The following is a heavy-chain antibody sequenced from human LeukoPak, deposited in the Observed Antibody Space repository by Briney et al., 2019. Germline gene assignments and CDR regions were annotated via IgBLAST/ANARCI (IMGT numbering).Heavy chain of an antibody. J-gene: IGHJ4*02. CDR2: IYSGGST. CDR1: GFTVSSNY. V-gene: IGHV3-53*01. D-gene: IGHD2-15*01. CDR3: ARLGCSGGSRYSGEDYFDY. Sequence: GGSLRLSCAASGFTVSSNYMSWVRQAPGKGLEWVSVIYSGGSTYYADSVKGRFTISRDNSKNTLYLQMNSLRAEDTAVCYCARLGCSGGSRYSGEDYFDYWGQGTLVTVSS.